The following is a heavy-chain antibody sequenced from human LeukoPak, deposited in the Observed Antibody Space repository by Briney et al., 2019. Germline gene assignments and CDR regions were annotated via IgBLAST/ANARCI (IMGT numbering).Heavy chain of an antibody. Sequence: QAGGSLRLSCAASGXTVSSNYMSWVRQAPGKGLEWVSVIYSGGSTCYADSVKGRFTISRDNSKNTLYLQMNSLRAEDTAVYYCAREGDGYNSAFDIWGQGTMVTVSS. CDR2: IYSGGST. CDR3: AREGDGYNSAFDI. J-gene: IGHJ3*02. D-gene: IGHD5-24*01. V-gene: IGHV3-66*01. CDR1: GXTVSSNY.